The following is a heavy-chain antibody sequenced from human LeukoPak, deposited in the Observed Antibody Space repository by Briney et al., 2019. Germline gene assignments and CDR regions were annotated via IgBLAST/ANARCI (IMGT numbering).Heavy chain of an antibody. CDR1: GYTFTDHT. CDR3: ARRYDSRGPVTFDF. D-gene: IGHD3-22*01. Sequence: ASVKVSCKASGYTFTDHTIHWVRQAPGQGLEWMGWINPNIGTTNYAKRFQGRLTVNRDTPINPAFMELSSLNPDDTAVFYCARRYDSRGPVTFDFWGQGTLVTVSS. V-gene: IGHV1-2*02. J-gene: IGHJ3*01. CDR2: INPNIGTT.